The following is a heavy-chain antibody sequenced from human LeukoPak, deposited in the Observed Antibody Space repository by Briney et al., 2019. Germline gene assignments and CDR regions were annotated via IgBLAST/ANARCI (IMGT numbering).Heavy chain of an antibody. CDR1: GGSISSTTYY. J-gene: IGHJ6*03. V-gene: IGHV4-39*07. CDR2: LYYSGKT. CDR3: ARSVYYYMDV. Sequence: PSETLSLTCIISGGSISSTTYYWGWIRQPPGKGLEWIGTLYYSGKTYYNPSLKSRVTISVDTSKNQFSLKLSSVTAADTAVYYCARSVYYYMDVWGKGTTVTVSS.